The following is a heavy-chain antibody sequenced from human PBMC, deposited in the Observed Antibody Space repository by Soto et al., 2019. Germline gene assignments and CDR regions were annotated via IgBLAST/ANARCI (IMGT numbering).Heavy chain of an antibody. CDR1: GYTFTSYG. J-gene: IGHJ4*02. CDR3: ARLLERGYYYDSSGYSYFDY. V-gene: IGHV1-18*01. CDR2: ISAYNGNT. D-gene: IGHD3-22*01. Sequence: GASVKVSCKASGYTFTSYGISWVRQAPGQGLEWMGWISAYNGNTNYAQKLQGRVTMTTDTSTSTAYMELRSLRSDDTAVYYCARLLERGYYYDSSGYSYFDYWGQGTLVTVS.